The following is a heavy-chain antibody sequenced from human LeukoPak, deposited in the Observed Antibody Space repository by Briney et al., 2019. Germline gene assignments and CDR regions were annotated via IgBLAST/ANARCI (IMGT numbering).Heavy chain of an antibody. CDR1: GFTFSTYW. Sequence: GGSLRLSCTASGFTFSTYWMTWVRQAPGKGLEWVANIKQDGSEKYYVDSVKGRFTFSRDNTKNSVYLQMNSLRAEDTAVYYCAINHDYWGQGTLVTVSS. CDR2: IKQDGSEK. J-gene: IGHJ4*02. CDR3: AINHDY. V-gene: IGHV3-7*01.